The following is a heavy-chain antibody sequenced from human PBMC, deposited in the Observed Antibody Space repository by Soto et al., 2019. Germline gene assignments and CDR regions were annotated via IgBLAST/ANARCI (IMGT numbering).Heavy chain of an antibody. Sequence: GGSLRLSCAASGFTFSSYSMNWVRQAPGKGLEWVSSISSSSSYIYYADSVKGRFTISRDNAKNSLYLQMNSLRAEDTAVYYCASLSGYGEMAPFDYWGQGTLVTVSS. V-gene: IGHV3-21*01. CDR3: ASLSGYGEMAPFDY. CDR2: ISSSSSYI. D-gene: IGHD5-12*01. CDR1: GFTFSSYS. J-gene: IGHJ4*02.